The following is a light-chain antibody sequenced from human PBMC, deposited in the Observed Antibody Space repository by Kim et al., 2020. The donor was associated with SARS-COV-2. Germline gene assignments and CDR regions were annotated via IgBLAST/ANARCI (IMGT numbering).Light chain of an antibody. J-gene: IGLJ2*01. V-gene: IGLV3-1*01. CDR3: QAWDSSTAA. CDR1: QLGHKF. Sequence: SYELTQPPSVSVSPGQTAIISCSGDQLGHKFVSWFQQKPGQSPLLVIHEDNKRPSGIPERFSGSNSGNTATLTISGTQAMDESYYYCQAWDSSTAAFGGGTKVTVL. CDR2: EDN.